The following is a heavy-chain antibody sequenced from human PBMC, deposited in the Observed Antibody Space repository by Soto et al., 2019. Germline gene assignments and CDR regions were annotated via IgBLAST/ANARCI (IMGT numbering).Heavy chain of an antibody. D-gene: IGHD3-10*01. J-gene: IGHJ6*02. Sequence: ASVKVSCKASGYIFTSYYIHWVRQAPGQGLEWMGWINPNSGGTNYAQKFQGWVTMTRDTSISTAYMELSRLRSDDTAVYYCARGLITMVRGVNPQPRRYYYYYGMDVWGQGTTVTVSS. CDR3: ARGLITMVRGVNPQPRRYYYYYGMDV. V-gene: IGHV1-2*04. CDR1: GYIFTSYY. CDR2: INPNSGGT.